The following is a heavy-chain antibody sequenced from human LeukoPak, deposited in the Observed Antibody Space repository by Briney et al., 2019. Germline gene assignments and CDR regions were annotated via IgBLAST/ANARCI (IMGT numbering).Heavy chain of an antibody. J-gene: IGHJ5*02. V-gene: IGHV4-61*02. Sequence: PSQTLSLTCTVSGGSISSGSYYWCWIRQPAGKGLEWIGRIYTSGSTNYNPSLKSRVTISVDTSKNQFSLKLNSVTAADTAVYYCARHVRCTSCPGEFDPWGQGTLVTVSS. D-gene: IGHD2-2*01. CDR2: IYTSGST. CDR3: ARHVRCTSCPGEFDP. CDR1: GGSISSGSYY.